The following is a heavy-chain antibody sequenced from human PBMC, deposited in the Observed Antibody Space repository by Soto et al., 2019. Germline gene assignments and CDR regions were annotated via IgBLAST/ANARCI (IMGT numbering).Heavy chain of an antibody. CDR2: ISYDGSNK. CDR1: GFTFSSYG. J-gene: IGHJ6*02. CDR3: ARDQLLVTPRGYYYYGMDV. Sequence: PGGSLRLSYAASGFTFSSYGMHWVRQAPGKGLEWVAVISYDGSNKYYADSVKGRFTISRDNSKNTLYLQMNSLTAEDTAVYYCARDQLLVTPRGYYYYGMDVWGQGTTVTVSS. V-gene: IGHV3-30*03. D-gene: IGHD6-19*01.